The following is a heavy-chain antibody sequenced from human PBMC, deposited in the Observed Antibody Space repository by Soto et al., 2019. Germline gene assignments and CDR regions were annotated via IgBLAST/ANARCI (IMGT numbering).Heavy chain of an antibody. J-gene: IGHJ4*02. D-gene: IGHD2-15*01. Sequence: ASVKVSCKTSGYTFTSFDINWGRQATGQGLEWMGWMNPNSGNTGYAQMFQGRVTMTRNTSISAAYLELSSLGSEDTAVYYCARGPPQYCSVFSCYSFIRFVYWCQGPRVSVSS. CDR3: ARGPPQYCSVFSCYSFIRFVY. V-gene: IGHV1-8*01. CDR1: GYTFTSFD. CDR2: MNPNSGNT.